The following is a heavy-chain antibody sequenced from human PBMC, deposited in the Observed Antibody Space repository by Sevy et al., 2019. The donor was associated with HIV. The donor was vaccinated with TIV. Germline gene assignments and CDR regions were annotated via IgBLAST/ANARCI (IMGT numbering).Heavy chain of an antibody. Sequence: GESLKISCKGSGYSFTSYWIGWVRQMPGKGLEWMGIIYPGDSDTRYSPSFQGQVTISADKPISTAYLQWSSLKASDTAMYYCARLTRICIGYQGNWFDPWGQGTLVTVSS. CDR3: ARLTRICIGYQGNWFDP. V-gene: IGHV5-51*01. D-gene: IGHD2-2*01. CDR1: GYSFTSYW. CDR2: IYPGDSDT. J-gene: IGHJ5*02.